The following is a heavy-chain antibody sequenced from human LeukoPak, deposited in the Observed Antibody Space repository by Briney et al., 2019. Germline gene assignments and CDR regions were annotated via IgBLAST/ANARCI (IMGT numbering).Heavy chain of an antibody. CDR1: GFTVSSNEM. CDR2: IYYSGST. CDR3: ARCPSPGWFDP. J-gene: IGHJ5*02. V-gene: IGHV4-30-4*08. Sequence: LRLSCAASGFTVSSNEMSWIRQPPGKGLEWIGFIYYSGSTYYNPSLKTRVTISIDTSKNQFSLRMSSVTAADTAVYYCARCPSPGWFDPWGQGTLVTVSS.